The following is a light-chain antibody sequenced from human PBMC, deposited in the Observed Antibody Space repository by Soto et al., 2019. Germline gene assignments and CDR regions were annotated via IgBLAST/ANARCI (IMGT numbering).Light chain of an antibody. CDR2: GAS. CDR1: QSVSSY. CDR3: QQYSKWPLT. V-gene: IGKV3-15*01. Sequence: EKVMKQSPATLSVYQGERATVSCRASQSVSSYLACYQQKPGQAPRLLIYGASTRATGIPARFSGSGSGTEFILTISSLQSEDFAVYYCQQYSKWPLTFGGGTKVDI. J-gene: IGKJ4*01.